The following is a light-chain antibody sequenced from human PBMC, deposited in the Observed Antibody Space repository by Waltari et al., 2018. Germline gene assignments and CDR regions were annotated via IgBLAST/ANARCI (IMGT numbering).Light chain of an antibody. V-gene: IGLV1-47*01. Sequence: QSVLTQPPSMSGTPGQRVTISCSVSSSNIGTNYVCWYQRLPGTAPKLLIYNSDQRPSGVPDRFSGSTSGTSDSLAISGLRSEDDGDYYCAAWDDSVTGEVFGGGTRLTVL. CDR1: SSNIGTNY. J-gene: IGLJ3*02. CDR2: NSD. CDR3: AAWDDSVTGEV.